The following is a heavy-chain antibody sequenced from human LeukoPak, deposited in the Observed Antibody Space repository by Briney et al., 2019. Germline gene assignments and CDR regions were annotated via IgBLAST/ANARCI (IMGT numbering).Heavy chain of an antibody. J-gene: IGHJ3*02. D-gene: IGHD3-10*01. V-gene: IGHV1-2*02. CDR3: ARLPYTMVRGVDDAFDI. CDR1: GYTFTGYY. CDR2: INPNSGGT. Sequence: ASVKVSCKASGYTFTGYYMHWVRQAPGQGLEWMGWINPNSGGTNYAQKFQGRVTMTRDTSISTAYMELSRLRSDDTAVYYCARLPYTMVRGVDDAFDIWGLGTMVTVSS.